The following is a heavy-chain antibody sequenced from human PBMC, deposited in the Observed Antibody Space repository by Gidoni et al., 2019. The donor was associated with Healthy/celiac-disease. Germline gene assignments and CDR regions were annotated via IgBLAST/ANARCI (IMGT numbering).Heavy chain of an antibody. CDR2: IYHSGST. CDR1: GGSISSGGYS. V-gene: IGHV4-30-2*01. J-gene: IGHJ4*02. Sequence: LQRQESGSGLVKPSQTMSLTCSLSGGSISSGGYSWSAIRQPPGNGLEWIGYIYHSGSTYYNPSLKSRVTISVDRSKTQFSLKLSSVTAADTAVYYCASTGGVAGCFDYWGQGTLVTVSS. CDR3: ASTGGVAGCFDY. D-gene: IGHD6-19*01.